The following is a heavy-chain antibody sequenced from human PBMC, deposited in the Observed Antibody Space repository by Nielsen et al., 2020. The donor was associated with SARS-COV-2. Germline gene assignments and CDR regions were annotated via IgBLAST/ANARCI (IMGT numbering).Heavy chain of an antibody. Sequence: SETLSLTCTVSGGSISSTSHYWGWLRQPPGKGLEWIGSIYYLGSTYYNPSLKSRVSISVDTSKNHFSLKLTSVTAADTAVYYCVRLGQQLARPLDYWGQGTLVTVSS. CDR1: GGSISSTSHY. CDR3: VRLGQQLARPLDY. CDR2: IYYLGST. V-gene: IGHV4-39*01. D-gene: IGHD6-13*01. J-gene: IGHJ4*02.